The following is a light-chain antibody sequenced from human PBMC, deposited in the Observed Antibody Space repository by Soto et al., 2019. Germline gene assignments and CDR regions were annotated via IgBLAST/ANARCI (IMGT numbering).Light chain of an antibody. CDR2: GAS. V-gene: IGKV3-20*01. CDR1: QSVSSSY. J-gene: IGKJ1*01. CDR3: QQYGSSRRT. Sequence: DIELTQSPGTLSLSPGERATLSCRASQSVSSSYLAWYQQKPGQAPRLLIYGASSRATGIPDRFSGSGSGTDFTLTISRLEPEDFAVYYCQQYGSSRRTFGQGTKVEIK.